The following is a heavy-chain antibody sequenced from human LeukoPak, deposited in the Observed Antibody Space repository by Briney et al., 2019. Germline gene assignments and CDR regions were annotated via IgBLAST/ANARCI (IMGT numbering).Heavy chain of an antibody. CDR2: IRSKAYGGTT. CDR3: TRSRQYYCSSTSCYYY. D-gene: IGHD2-2*01. CDR1: GFTFGDYA. Sequence: GGPLRLSCTASGFTFGDYAMSWFRQAPGKGLEWVGFIRSKAYGGTTEYAASVKGRFTISRDDSKSIAYLQMNSLKTEDTAVYYCTRSRQYYCSSTSCYYYWGQGTLVTVSS. V-gene: IGHV3-49*03. J-gene: IGHJ4*02.